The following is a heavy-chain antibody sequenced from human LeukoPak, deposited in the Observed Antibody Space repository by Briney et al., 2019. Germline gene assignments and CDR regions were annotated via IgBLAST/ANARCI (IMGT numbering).Heavy chain of an antibody. V-gene: IGHV3-23*01. CDR3: AKDSSNYYDSSGYFDALDI. CDR2: ISGSGGST. D-gene: IGHD3-22*01. CDR1: GFTFSSYA. J-gene: IGHJ3*02. Sequence: SGGSLRLSCAASGFTFSSYAMSWVRQAPGKGLGWVSAISGSGGSTYYADSVKGRFTISRDNSKNTLYLQMNSLRAEDTAVYYCAKDSSNYYDSSGYFDALDIWGQGTMVTVSS.